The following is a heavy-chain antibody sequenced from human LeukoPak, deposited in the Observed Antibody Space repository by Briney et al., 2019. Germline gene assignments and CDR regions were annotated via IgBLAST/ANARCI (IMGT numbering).Heavy chain of an antibody. CDR1: GYTFTGYY. D-gene: IGHD5-24*01. CDR2: INPNSGGT. V-gene: IGHV1-2*02. Sequence: GASVKVSCKASGYTFTGYYMHWVRQAPGQGLEWMGWINPNSGGTNYAQKFQGRVTMTRDTSISTAYMELSRLRSDDTAVYYCARAEGWLPPYNFDYRGQGTLVTVSS. J-gene: IGHJ4*02. CDR3: ARAEGWLPPYNFDY.